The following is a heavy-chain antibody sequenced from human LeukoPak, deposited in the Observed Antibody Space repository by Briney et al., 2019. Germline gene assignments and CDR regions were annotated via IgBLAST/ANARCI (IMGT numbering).Heavy chain of an antibody. V-gene: IGHV4-34*01. D-gene: IGHD5-18*01. CDR2: INHSGST. J-gene: IGHJ6*02. Sequence: SETLSLTCAVYGGSFSGYYWSWIRQPPGKGLEWIGEINHSGSTNYNPSLKSRVTISVDTSKNQFSLKLSSVTAADTAVYYCARNGGYDQDVWGQGTTVTVSS. CDR3: ARNGGYDQDV. CDR1: GGSFSGYY.